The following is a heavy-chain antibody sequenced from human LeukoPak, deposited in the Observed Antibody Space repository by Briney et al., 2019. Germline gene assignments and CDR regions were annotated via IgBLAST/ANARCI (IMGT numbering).Heavy chain of an antibody. CDR3: TRAQGRFLERLVLYYYYMDV. CDR1: GFTFGDYA. Sequence: GGSLRLSCTASGFTFGDYAMSWVRQAPGKGLEWVGFIRSKAYGGTTEYAASVKGRFTISRDDSKSIAYLQMNSLKTEDTAVYYCTRAQGRFLERLVLYYYYMDVWGKGTTVTVSS. J-gene: IGHJ6*03. CDR2: IRSKAYGGTT. V-gene: IGHV3-49*04. D-gene: IGHD3-3*01.